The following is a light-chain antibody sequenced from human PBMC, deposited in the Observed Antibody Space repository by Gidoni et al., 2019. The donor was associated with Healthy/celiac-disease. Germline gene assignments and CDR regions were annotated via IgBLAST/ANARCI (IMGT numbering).Light chain of an antibody. V-gene: IGKV1-5*01. CDR3: QQYNSYSGT. CDR2: DAS. CDR1: QSISSW. Sequence: DIQMTQSPSTLSASVGDRVTITCRASQSISSWLAWYQQKPGKAPKLLIYDASSLESGVPSRFSGSGARTEFTLTSSSLQPDDFANYYCQQYNSYSGTFGQGTKVEIK. J-gene: IGKJ1*01.